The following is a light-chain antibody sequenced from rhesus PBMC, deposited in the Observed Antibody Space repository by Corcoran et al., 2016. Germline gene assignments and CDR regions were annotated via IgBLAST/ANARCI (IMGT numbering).Light chain of an antibody. V-gene: IGKV3-24*04. CDR1: QSVSSH. CDR3: LQTSNWPQYS. CDR2: GAS. Sequence: EIVMTQSPATLALSPGERATLSCGASQSVSSHLAWYQQKPGQAPRPLIYGASTRATGLPDRFRGSGSGTDFTLIISSLEPEDVGIYFCLQTSNWPQYSFGQGTKVEIK. J-gene: IGKJ2*01.